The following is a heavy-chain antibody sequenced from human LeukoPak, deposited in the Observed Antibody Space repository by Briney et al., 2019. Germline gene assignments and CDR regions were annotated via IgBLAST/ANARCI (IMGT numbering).Heavy chain of an antibody. CDR1: GGSFSGFY. J-gene: IGHJ4*02. Sequence: SETLSLTCAVYGGSFSGFYWNWIRQPPGKGLEWIGSIHYDGNTYYKPSLKSRVTISVDTSKIQFSLRLSSATAADMATYYCARHSLNNYGSYYWGQGTLVTVSS. D-gene: IGHD5-24*01. V-gene: IGHV4-34*01. CDR3: ARHSLNNYGSYY. CDR2: IHYDGNT.